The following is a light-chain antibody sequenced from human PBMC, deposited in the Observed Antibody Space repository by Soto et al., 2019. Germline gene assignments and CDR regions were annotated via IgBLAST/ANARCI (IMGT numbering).Light chain of an antibody. CDR1: SSDVGSYNL. J-gene: IGLJ2*01. V-gene: IGLV2-23*01. Sequence: QSALTQPASVSGSPGQSITISCTGTSSDVGSYNLVSWYQQHPGKAPKLMIYEGSKRPSGVSNRFSGSKSGNTASLTISGLQAEDEADYYCCSYAGSSTLVVFCGGTKITVL. CDR3: CSYAGSSTLVV. CDR2: EGS.